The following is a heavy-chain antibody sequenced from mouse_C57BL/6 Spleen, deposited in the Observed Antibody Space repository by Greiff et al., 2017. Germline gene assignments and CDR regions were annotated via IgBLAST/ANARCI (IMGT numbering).Heavy chain of an antibody. CDR3: AREGYGSSPLDY. Sequence: QVQLQQSGAELVRPGTSVKVSCKASGYAFTNYLIEWVKQRPGQGLEWIGVINPGSGGTNYNEKFKGKATLTADKSSSTAYMQLSSLTSEDSAVYFCAREGYGSSPLDYWGQGTTLTVSS. V-gene: IGHV1-54*01. CDR1: GYAFTNYL. CDR2: INPGSGGT. J-gene: IGHJ2*01. D-gene: IGHD1-1*01.